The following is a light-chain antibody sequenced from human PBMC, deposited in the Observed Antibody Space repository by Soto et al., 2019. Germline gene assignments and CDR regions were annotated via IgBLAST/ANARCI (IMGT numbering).Light chain of an antibody. V-gene: IGLV1-47*01. CDR3: GAWDDSLSAL. CDR1: SSNIGSNY. Sequence: QSVLTQPPSASGTPGQRVTISCSRSSSNIGSNYVYWYQQLPGTAPKLLIYRNNQRPSGVPDRFSGSKSGTSASLAITGLRSEDEADYYCGAWDDSLSALFGGGTQLTVL. CDR2: RNN. J-gene: IGLJ2*01.